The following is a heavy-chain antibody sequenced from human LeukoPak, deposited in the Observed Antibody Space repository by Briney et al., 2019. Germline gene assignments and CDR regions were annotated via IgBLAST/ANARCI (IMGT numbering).Heavy chain of an antibody. CDR1: GGSFNDYF. V-gene: IGHV4-34*01. D-gene: IGHD1-26*01. Sequence: SETLSLTCAVYGGSFNDYFWSWIRQSPGKGLEWIGEINHSGSTNYNPSLKSRVTISVDTSKNQFSLKLSSVTAADTAVYYCARDSPYVGLGSYFDYWGQGTLVTVSS. CDR3: ARDSPYVGLGSYFDY. CDR2: INHSGST. J-gene: IGHJ4*02.